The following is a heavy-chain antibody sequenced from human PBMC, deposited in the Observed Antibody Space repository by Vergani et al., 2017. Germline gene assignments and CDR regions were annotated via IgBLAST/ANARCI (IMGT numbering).Heavy chain of an antibody. D-gene: IGHD5-12*01. V-gene: IGHV3-30-3*01. CDR2: ISYDGSNK. Sequence: QVQLVESGGGVVQPGRSLRLSCAASGFTFSSYAMHWVRQAPGKGLEWVAVISYDGSNKYYADSVKGRFTISRDNSKNTLYLQMNSLRAEDTAVYYCTRDDDIVATIDAFDIWGQGTMVTVSS. CDR1: GFTFSSYA. CDR3: TRDDDIVATIDAFDI. J-gene: IGHJ3*02.